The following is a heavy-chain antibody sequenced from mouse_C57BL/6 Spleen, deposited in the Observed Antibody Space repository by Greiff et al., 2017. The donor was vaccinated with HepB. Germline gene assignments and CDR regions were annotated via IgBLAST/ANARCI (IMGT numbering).Heavy chain of an antibody. D-gene: IGHD2-4*01. Sequence: QVHVKQSGAELAKPGASVKLSCKASGYTFTSYWMHWVKQRPGQGLEWIGYINPSSGYTKYNQKFKDKATLTADTSSSTAYMQLSSLTYEDSAVYYCARGSYDYDSNWYFDVWGTGTTVTVSS. V-gene: IGHV1-7*01. J-gene: IGHJ1*03. CDR2: INPSSGYT. CDR3: ARGSYDYDSNWYFDV. CDR1: GYTFTSYW.